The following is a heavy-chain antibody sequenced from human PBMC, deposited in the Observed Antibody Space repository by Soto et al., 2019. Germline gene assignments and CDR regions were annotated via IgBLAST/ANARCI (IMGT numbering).Heavy chain of an antibody. CDR1: GFTFSSYA. D-gene: IGHD6-19*01. J-gene: IGHJ3*01. CDR3: AKQVTGWFNDAFDV. CDR2: IDGTGDNT. Sequence: EVLLLESGGGLVQPGGSLTLSCAASGFTFSSYAMSWLRQAPGKGLEWVSAIDGTGDNTHYADSVKGRFTFSRDNSRNTLYLQMNGLRTEDTALYYCAKQVTGWFNDAFDVWGQGTLVTVSS. V-gene: IGHV3-23*01.